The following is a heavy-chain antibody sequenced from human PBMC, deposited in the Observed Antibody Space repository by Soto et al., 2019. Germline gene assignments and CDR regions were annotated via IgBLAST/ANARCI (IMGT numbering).Heavy chain of an antibody. CDR2: IIPLFGTT. CDR3: ARVAGHYYDSSGYAS. D-gene: IGHD3-22*01. J-gene: IGHJ5*02. Sequence: QVQLVQSGAEVRKPGSSVKVSCKASGGTFSSYAISWVRQAPGHGLEWMGGIIPLFGTTNYAQKFQGRVTITADESTSTAYMDLSSLRSEDTAVYYCARVAGHYYDSSGYASWGQGTLVTVSS. V-gene: IGHV1-69*12. CDR1: GGTFSSYA.